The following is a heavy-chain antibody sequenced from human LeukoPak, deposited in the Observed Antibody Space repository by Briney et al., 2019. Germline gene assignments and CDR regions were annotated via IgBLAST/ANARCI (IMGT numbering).Heavy chain of an antibody. CDR2: IYYSGST. Sequence: SETLSLTCTVSGGSISSYYWSWIRQPPGKGLEWIGYIYYSGSTNYNPSLKSRVTISVGTSKNQFSLKLSSVTAADTAVYYCAREKGGFWSGLFDYWGQGTLVTVSS. D-gene: IGHD3-3*01. J-gene: IGHJ4*02. CDR3: AREKGGFWSGLFDY. V-gene: IGHV4-59*01. CDR1: GGSISSYY.